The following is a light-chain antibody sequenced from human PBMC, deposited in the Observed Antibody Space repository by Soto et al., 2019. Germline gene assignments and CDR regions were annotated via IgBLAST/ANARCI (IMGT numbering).Light chain of an antibody. J-gene: IGLJ1*01. CDR1: SSNIGSNS. CDR2: GNN. CDR3: AAWEDSLNARYV. V-gene: IGLV1-44*01. Sequence: VLTQPPSASGTPGQRVTISCSGSSSNIGSNSVNWYQQVPGTAPKLLIFGNNQRPSGVPARFSGSKSGTSASLAISGLQSEDEADYYCAAWEDSLNARYVFGTGTKVTVL.